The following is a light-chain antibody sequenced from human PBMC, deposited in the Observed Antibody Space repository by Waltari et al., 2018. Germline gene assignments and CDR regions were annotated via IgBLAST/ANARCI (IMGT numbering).Light chain of an antibody. CDR2: TAS. V-gene: IGKV1-39*01. CDR3: QQSSTTPPT. CDR1: RTIDTY. J-gene: IGKJ1*01. Sequence: DVQMTQSPSSLSASAGARVTITCRASRTIDTYLNWYQQKPGKAPTLLIHTASTLQTGVPSRFTGSGSGTGFTLTISGLQVEDIATYYCQQSSTTPPTFGQGTKIELK.